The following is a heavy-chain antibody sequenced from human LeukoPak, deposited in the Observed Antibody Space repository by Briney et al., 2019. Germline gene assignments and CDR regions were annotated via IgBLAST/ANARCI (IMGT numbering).Heavy chain of an antibody. D-gene: IGHD4-17*01. CDR2: IIPIFGTA. CDR3: ARGGDGDYGLADY. V-gene: IGHV1-69*01. J-gene: IGHJ4*02. Sequence: SVKVSCKASGGTFSSYAISWVRQAPGQGLEWMGGIIPIFGTANYAQKFQGRVTITADESMSTAYMELSSLRSEDTAVYYCARGGDGDYGLADYWGQGTLVTVSS. CDR1: GGTFSSYA.